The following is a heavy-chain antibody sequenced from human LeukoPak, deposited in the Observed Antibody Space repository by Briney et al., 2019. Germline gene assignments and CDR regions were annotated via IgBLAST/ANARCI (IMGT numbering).Heavy chain of an antibody. V-gene: IGHV3-7*01. CDR2: IDQHGRDK. CDR1: ASTFSGNW. Sequence: GGSLTLSCAASASTFSGNWMHWVRQAPGKGLEWGASIDQHGRDKYFLDSGKVRFTISRETSKSSMYLQMNRLSAEDTAVYYCVRGSGWFFGFWGQGSLVTVSS. CDR3: VRGSGWFFGF. J-gene: IGHJ4*02. D-gene: IGHD6-19*01.